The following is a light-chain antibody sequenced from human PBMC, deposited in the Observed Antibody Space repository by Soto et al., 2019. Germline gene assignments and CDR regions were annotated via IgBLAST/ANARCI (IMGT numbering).Light chain of an antibody. CDR1: QSVSSSY. CDR2: GAS. J-gene: IGKJ1*01. Sequence: EIVLTQPPGTLSLSPGERATLSCRASQSVSSSYLAWYQQKPGQAPRLLIYGASSRATGIPDRFSGSGSGTDFTLTISRLEPEDFAMYYCQQYGSSPRTFGQGTKVDI. CDR3: QQYGSSPRT. V-gene: IGKV3-20*01.